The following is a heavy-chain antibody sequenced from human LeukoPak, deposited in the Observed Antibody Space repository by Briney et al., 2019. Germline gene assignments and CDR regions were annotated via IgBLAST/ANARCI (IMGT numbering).Heavy chain of an antibody. CDR1: GGSISSSSYY. CDR2: IHYGGST. V-gene: IGHV4-39*07. Sequence: SETLSLTCTVSGGSISSSSYYWGWIRQPPGKGLEWIGSIHYGGSTFYNPSLTSRVTVSVDTSKNQFSLKLSTVTAADTAVYYCARDAMDYDILTGSKPDYWGQGSLVTVSS. CDR3: ARDAMDYDILTGSKPDY. J-gene: IGHJ4*02. D-gene: IGHD3-9*01.